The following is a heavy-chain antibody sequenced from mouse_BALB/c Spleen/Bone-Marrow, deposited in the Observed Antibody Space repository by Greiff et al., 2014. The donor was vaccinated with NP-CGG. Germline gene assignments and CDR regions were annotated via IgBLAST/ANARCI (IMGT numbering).Heavy chain of an antibody. Sequence: QVQLQQPGAELVRPGSSVKISCKASGYAFSSYWMNWVKQRPGQGLEWIGQIYPGDGDTNYNGKFKGKATLTADKSSSTAYMQLSSLTSEDSAVYFCARRGLWFAYWGQGALVTVSA. CDR1: GYAFSSYW. CDR2: IYPGDGDT. CDR3: ARRGLWFAY. J-gene: IGHJ3*01. V-gene: IGHV1-80*01.